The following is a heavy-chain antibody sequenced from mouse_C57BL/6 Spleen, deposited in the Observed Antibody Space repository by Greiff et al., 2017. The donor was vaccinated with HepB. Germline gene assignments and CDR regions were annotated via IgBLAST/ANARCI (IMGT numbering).Heavy chain of an antibody. V-gene: IGHV1-26*01. J-gene: IGHJ4*01. CDR2: INPNNGGT. D-gene: IGHD1-1*01. Sequence: EVQLQQSGPELVKPGASVKISCKASGYTFTDYYMNWVKQSHGKSLEWIGDINPNNGGTSYNQKFKGKATLTVDKSSSTAYMELRSLTSEDSAVYYFARREGGSGAMDYWSQGTSVTVSS. CDR1: GYTFTDYY. CDR3: ARREGGSGAMDY.